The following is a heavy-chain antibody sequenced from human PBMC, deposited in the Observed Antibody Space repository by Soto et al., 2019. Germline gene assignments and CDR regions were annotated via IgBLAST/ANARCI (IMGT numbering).Heavy chain of an antibody. Sequence: EVQLLESGGGLVQPGGSLRLSCAASGFTFSSYAMSWVRQAPGKGLEWVSAISGSGGSTYYADSVKGRFTISRDNSKXXXXXXXXXXXXXXXXXXXXXXXXXXXXXXXXXXYYGMDVWGQGTTVTVSS. V-gene: IGHV3-23*01. CDR1: GFTFSSYA. J-gene: IGHJ6*02. CDR3: XXXXXXXXXXXXXXYYGMDV. CDR2: ISGSGGST.